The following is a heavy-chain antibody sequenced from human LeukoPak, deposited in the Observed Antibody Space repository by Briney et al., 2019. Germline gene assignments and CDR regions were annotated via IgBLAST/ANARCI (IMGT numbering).Heavy chain of an antibody. J-gene: IGHJ6*02. D-gene: IGHD3-9*01. CDR1: GDIFISYT. Sequence: ASVKVSCKASGDIFISYTVTWVRQAPGQGLEWMGRIIPTLDMRNYAQRFQGRATITADKSATTVYMKLSSLTSEDTAVYYCAKAPIDHYSYGLDVWGQGTTVTVSS. V-gene: IGHV1-69*02. CDR2: IIPTLDMR. CDR3: AKAPIDHYSYGLDV.